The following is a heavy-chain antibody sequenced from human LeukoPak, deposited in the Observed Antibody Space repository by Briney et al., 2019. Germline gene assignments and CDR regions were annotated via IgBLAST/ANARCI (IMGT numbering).Heavy chain of an antibody. V-gene: IGHV3-23*01. D-gene: IGHD1-1*01. CDR2: ISNNGGYT. CDR3: ARGDDGRSLDY. CDR1: GFTFSSSA. J-gene: IGHJ4*02. Sequence: GGSLRLSCAASGFTFSSSAMSWVRQAPGKGLEWVSAISNNGGYTYYADSVQGRFTISRDNSENTLFLQMNSLRVEDSALYYCARGDDGRSLDYWGQGTRVTVSS.